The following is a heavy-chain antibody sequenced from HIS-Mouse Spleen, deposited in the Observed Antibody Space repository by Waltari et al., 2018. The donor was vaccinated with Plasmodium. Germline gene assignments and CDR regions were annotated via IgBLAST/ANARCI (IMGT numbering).Heavy chain of an antibody. CDR3: ARQLAYYDFWSGYSRGYYFDY. Sequence: QLQLQESGPGLVKPSETLSLTCTVSGGSISSSSYYWGWIRQPPGKGLEWIGSIYYSGSTYYNPPLKSRVTISVDTSKNQFSLKLSSVTAADTAVYYCARQLAYYDFWSGYSRGYYFDYWGQGTLVTVSS. CDR1: GGSISSSSYY. V-gene: IGHV4-39*01. J-gene: IGHJ4*02. CDR2: IYYSGST. D-gene: IGHD3-3*01.